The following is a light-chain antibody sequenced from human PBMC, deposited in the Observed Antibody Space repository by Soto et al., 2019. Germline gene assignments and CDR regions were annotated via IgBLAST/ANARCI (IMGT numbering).Light chain of an antibody. CDR3: MEALQPPPT. J-gene: IGKJ1*01. CDR1: QSLLHSNGYNY. Sequence: DIVMTQSPLALSVTPGEPASISCRSSQSLLHSNGYNYLDWYLQRPGQPPQVLIYLGSNRASGVPDRFSGSGSGTYFTLKINRVEPEDVGVYYCMEALQPPPTFGQGTKVDIK. V-gene: IGKV2-28*01. CDR2: LGS.